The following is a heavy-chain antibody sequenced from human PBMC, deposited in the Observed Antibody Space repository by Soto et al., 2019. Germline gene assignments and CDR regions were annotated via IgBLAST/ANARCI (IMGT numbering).Heavy chain of an antibody. CDR1: GGSFSGYY. V-gene: IGHV4-34*01. CDR2: INHSGST. D-gene: IGHD6-19*01. Sequence: PSETLSLTCAVYGGSFSGYYWSWIRQPPGKGLEWIGEINHSGSTNYNPSLKSRVTISVDTSKNQFSLKLSSVTAADTAVYYCARLYRIAVAGRVYYYYGMDVWGQGTTVTAP. J-gene: IGHJ6*02. CDR3: ARLYRIAVAGRVYYYYGMDV.